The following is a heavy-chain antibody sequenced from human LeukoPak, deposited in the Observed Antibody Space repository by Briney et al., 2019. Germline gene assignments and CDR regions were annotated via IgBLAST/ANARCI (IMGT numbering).Heavy chain of an antibody. CDR2: IYYSGST. J-gene: IGHJ4*02. CDR1: GGSISSSSYY. Sequence: PSETLSLTCTVSGGSISSSSYYWGWIRQPPGKGLEWIGSIYYSGSTYYNPSLKSRVTISVDTSKNQFSLKLSSVTAADTAVYHCARHPKDVLRYFDWPNYLDYWGQGTLVTVSS. V-gene: IGHV4-39*01. D-gene: IGHD3-9*01. CDR3: ARHPKDVLRYFDWPNYLDY.